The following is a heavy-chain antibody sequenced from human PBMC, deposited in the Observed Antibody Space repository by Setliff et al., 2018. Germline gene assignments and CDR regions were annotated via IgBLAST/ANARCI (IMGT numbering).Heavy chain of an antibody. V-gene: IGHV1-2*02. Sequence: ASVKVSCKTSGYPFVGYFIYWMRQAPGQGPEWVGWIDPKSGRTKYAVKFQGRVTMTRDTSSSTIYMEVNSLTSDDTAVYFGAKQGDLAFDYWGQGTQVTVSS. CDR3: AKQGDLAFDY. CDR1: GYPFVGYF. D-gene: IGHD3-16*01. CDR2: IDPKSGRT. J-gene: IGHJ4*02.